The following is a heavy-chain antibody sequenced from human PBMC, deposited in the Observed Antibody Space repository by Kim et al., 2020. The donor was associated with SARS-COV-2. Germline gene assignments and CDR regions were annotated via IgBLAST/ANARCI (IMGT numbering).Heavy chain of an antibody. J-gene: IGHJ4*02. CDR3: AREGPLAVTTLDY. V-gene: IGHV1-46*01. Sequence: YAQKFQGRVTMTRDTSTSTVYMELSSLRSEDTAVYYCAREGPLAVTTLDYWGQGTLVTVSS. D-gene: IGHD4-17*01.